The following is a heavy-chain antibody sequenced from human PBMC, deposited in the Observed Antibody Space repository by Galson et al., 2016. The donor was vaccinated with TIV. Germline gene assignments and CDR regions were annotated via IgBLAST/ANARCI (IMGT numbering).Heavy chain of an antibody. D-gene: IGHD5-24*01. J-gene: IGHJ4*02. CDR2: TYSRSRWYN. CDR1: GDSVSSKSAA. CDR3: ARGGGDGQKALTPFDH. Sequence: CAISGDSVSSKSAAWNWIRQSPSRGLEWLGRTYSRSRWYNEYAVSVRSRISINPDTSKNQFSLQLNSVTPEDTAIYYCARGGGDGQKALTPFDHWGQGTLVTVSS. V-gene: IGHV6-1*01.